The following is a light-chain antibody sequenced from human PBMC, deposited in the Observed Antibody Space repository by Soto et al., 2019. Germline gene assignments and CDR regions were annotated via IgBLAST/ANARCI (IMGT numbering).Light chain of an antibody. J-gene: IGKJ1*01. V-gene: IGKV4-1*01. CDR2: WAS. Sequence: DIVMTQSPDSLAVSLGERATINCKSSQSVLYSSNNKNYLAWYQQKPGQPPKLLIYWASTRESGVPDRFSGSGSGTEFTLPISSLQAEDVAVYYCQQYYSPWTFGQGTKVEIK. CDR3: QQYYSPWT. CDR1: QSVLYSSNNKNY.